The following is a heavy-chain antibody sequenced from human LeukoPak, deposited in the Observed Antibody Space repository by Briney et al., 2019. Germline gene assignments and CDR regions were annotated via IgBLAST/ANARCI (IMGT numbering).Heavy chain of an antibody. CDR2: ISANNGDT. V-gene: IGHV1-18*01. J-gene: IGHJ4*02. D-gene: IGHD1-1*01. Sequence: ASVKVSCKASGYTFTSYGISWVRQAPGQGLEWMGWISANNGDTDYPPKLQDRVTMTTDTYTSTAYMGLRSLRSDDTAMYYCARESHETREDYWGQGTLVTVSS. CDR1: GYTFTSYG. CDR3: ARESHETREDY.